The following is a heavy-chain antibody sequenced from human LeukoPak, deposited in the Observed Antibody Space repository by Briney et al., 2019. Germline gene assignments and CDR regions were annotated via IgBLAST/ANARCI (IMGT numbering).Heavy chain of an antibody. J-gene: IGHJ6*02. V-gene: IGHV4-59*08. Sequence: SETPSLTCTVSGGSISSYYWSWIRQPPGKGLEWIVYIYYSGSTNYNPSLKSRVTISVDTSKNQFSLKLSSVTAADTAVYYCARHPPPTYYDILTGIHSGMDVWGQGTTVTVSS. CDR2: IYYSGST. D-gene: IGHD3-9*01. CDR1: GGSISSYY. CDR3: ARHPPPTYYDILTGIHSGMDV.